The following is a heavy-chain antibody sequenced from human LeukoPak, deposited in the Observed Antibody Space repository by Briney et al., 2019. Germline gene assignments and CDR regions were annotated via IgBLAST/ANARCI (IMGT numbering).Heavy chain of an antibody. CDR3: GRDPRHAIGGYYFDY. J-gene: IGHJ4*02. CDR1: GFTLSSYG. Sequence: GGSLRLSCVASGFTLSSYGIHWVRQAPGKGLEWVGVISYDGSNKYYAESVKGRFTISRDISKNTLYLQMNSLRTEDTAVYYCGRDPRHAIGGYYFDYWGQGTLVTVSS. CDR2: ISYDGSNK. D-gene: IGHD3-16*01. V-gene: IGHV3-30-3*01.